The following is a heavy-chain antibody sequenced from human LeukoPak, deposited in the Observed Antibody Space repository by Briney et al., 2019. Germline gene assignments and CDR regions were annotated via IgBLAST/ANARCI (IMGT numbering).Heavy chain of an antibody. J-gene: IGHJ4*02. V-gene: IGHV3-48*04. CDR2: ISSSGSTI. CDR3: ARRITVVRGDDY. CDR1: GFTFSSYG. D-gene: IGHD3-10*01. Sequence: GGSLRLSCAASGFTFSSYGMSWVRQAPGKGLEWVSYISSSGSTIYYADSVKGRFTISRDNAKNSLYLQMNSLRAEDTAVYYCARRITVVRGDDYWGQGTLVTVTS.